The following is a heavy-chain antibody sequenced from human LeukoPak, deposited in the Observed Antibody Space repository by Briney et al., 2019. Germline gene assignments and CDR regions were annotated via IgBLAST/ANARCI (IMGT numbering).Heavy chain of an antibody. D-gene: IGHD2-2*01. J-gene: IGHJ3*02. CDR2: IYSGGST. CDR1: GLTFSNSA. CDR3: VSSHDAFDI. V-gene: IGHV3-53*01. Sequence: GGSLRLSCAVSGLTFSNSAMSWVRQAPGKGLEWVSVIYSGGSTYYADSVKGRFTISRDNSKNTLYLQMNSLRAEDTAVYYCVSSHDAFDIWGQGTMVTVSS.